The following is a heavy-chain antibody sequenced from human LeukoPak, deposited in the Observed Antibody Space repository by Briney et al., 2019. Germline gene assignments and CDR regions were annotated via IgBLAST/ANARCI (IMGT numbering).Heavy chain of an antibody. CDR1: GYTFIDYY. J-gene: IGHJ4*02. CDR3: ARSGDYGFFDF. CDR2: TNPNSGDT. Sequence: ASVKVSCKASGYTFIDYYMHWVRQAPGQGLEWMGWTNPNSGDTRYAQKFQGRVIMTRDTSITSAYMDLSRLTSDDTAVYFCARSGDYGFFDFWGQGTRVTVSS. D-gene: IGHD4-17*01. V-gene: IGHV1-2*02.